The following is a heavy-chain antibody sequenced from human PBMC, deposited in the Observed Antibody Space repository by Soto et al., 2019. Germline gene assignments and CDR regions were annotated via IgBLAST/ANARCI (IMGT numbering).Heavy chain of an antibody. V-gene: IGHV4-4*02. CDR3: ARYRREAVAGYTLDN. J-gene: IGHJ4*02. CDR1: GGSISSSNW. CDR2: IYHSGST. Sequence: KPSETLSLTFAVSGGSISSSNWWSWVRQPPGKGLEWIGEIYHSGSTNYNPSLKSRVTISVDKSKNQFSLKLSSVTAEDTAVYYCARYRREAVAGYTLDNWGQGILVTVSS. D-gene: IGHD6-13*01.